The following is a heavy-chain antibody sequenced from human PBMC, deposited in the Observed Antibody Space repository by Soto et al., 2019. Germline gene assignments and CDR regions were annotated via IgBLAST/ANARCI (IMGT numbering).Heavy chain of an antibody. CDR1: GGTFSDFT. V-gene: IGHV1-69*13. Sequence: SVKVSCKASGGTFSDFTINWVRQAPGQRLEWMGGIIPIFDTANYAEKFQGRVTITADESTSTSFMEVSSLRSEDTAVYYCARNGTQSGYSYGMDVWGQGTMVTVSS. CDR3: ARNGTQSGYSYGMDV. CDR2: IIPIFDTA. J-gene: IGHJ6*02. D-gene: IGHD1-1*01.